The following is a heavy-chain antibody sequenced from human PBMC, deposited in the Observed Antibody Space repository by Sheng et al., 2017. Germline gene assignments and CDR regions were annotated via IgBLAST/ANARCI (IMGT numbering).Heavy chain of an antibody. Sequence: QVQLQQWGAGLLKPSETLSLTCAVYGGSFSGYYWSWIRQPPGKGLEWIGEINHSGSTNYNPSLKSRVTISVDTSKNQFSLKLSSVTAADTAVYYCARLPSYDFWSGYYYMDVWGQGDHGHRLL. J-gene: IGHJ6*03. D-gene: IGHD3-3*01. CDR1: GGSFSGYY. V-gene: IGHV4-34*01. CDR2: INHSGST. CDR3: ARLPSYDFWSGYYYMDV.